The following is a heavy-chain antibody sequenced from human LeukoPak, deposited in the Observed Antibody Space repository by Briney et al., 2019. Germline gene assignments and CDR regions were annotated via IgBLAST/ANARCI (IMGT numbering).Heavy chain of an antibody. CDR3: ARDTTYYYDSSGYGTFDY. V-gene: IGHV4-4*07. J-gene: IGHJ4*02. CDR2: FYSGGSA. Sequence: SQTLSLTCTVSGGSISSYYWNSIRQPAGKGLEWIGRFYSGGSANYNPSLKSRVTMSVDTSKNQFSLKLSSVTAADTAVYYCARDTTYYYDSSGYGTFDYWGQGTLVTVSS. D-gene: IGHD3-22*01. CDR1: GGSISSYY.